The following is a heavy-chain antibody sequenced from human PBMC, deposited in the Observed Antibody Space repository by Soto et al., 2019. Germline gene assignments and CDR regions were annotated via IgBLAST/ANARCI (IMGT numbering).Heavy chain of an antibody. Sequence: SETLSLTCTGSGGSISIGGYYWSWIRQHPGKGLEWIGYIYYSGSTYYNPSLKSRVTRSVDTSKNKFSLKLSSVTAADTDVYYCARRHSSNGYGLDYWGQGTLFTVSS. D-gene: IGHD6-13*01. CDR2: IYYSGST. CDR1: GGSISIGGYY. V-gene: IGHV4-31*02. CDR3: ARRHSSNGYGLDY. J-gene: IGHJ4*02.